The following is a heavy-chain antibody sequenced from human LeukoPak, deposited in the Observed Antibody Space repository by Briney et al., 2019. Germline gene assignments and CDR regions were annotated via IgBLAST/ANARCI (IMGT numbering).Heavy chain of an antibody. CDR1: GGSISSGGYY. J-gene: IGHJ4*02. Sequence: SETLSLTCTVSGGSISSGGYYWSWIRQPPGKGLEWIGYIYHSGSTYYNPSLKSRVTISVDRSKNQFSLKLSSVTAADTAVYYCARTLVGFDYWGQGTLVTVSS. V-gene: IGHV4-30-2*01. D-gene: IGHD6-6*01. CDR3: ARTLVGFDY. CDR2: IYHSGST.